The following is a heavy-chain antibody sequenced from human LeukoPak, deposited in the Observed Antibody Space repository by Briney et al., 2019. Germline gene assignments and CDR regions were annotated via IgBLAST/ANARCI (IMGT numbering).Heavy chain of an antibody. CDR3: AKVPTLLWFGELADY. CDR1: GFTFSSYA. V-gene: IGHV3-23*01. D-gene: IGHD3-10*01. J-gene: IGHJ4*02. Sequence: GGSLRLSCAASGFTFSSYAMSWVRQAPGKGLEWVSAISGSGGSTYYADSVKGRFTISRDNPKNTLYLQMNSLRAEDTAVYYCAKVPTLLWFGELADYWGQGTLVTVSS. CDR2: ISGSGGST.